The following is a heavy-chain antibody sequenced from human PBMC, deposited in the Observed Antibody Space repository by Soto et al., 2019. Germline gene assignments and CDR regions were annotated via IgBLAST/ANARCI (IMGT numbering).Heavy chain of an antibody. V-gene: IGHV4-59*01. Sequence: SETLSLTCTVSGGSISSYYWSWIRQPPGKGLEWIGYIYYSGSTNYNPSLKSRVTISVDTSKNQFSLKLSSVTAADTAVYYCARADITIFGVVIPGDYGMDVWGQGTTVTVSS. CDR1: GGSISSYY. CDR3: ARADITIFGVVIPGDYGMDV. D-gene: IGHD3-3*01. CDR2: IYYSGST. J-gene: IGHJ6*02.